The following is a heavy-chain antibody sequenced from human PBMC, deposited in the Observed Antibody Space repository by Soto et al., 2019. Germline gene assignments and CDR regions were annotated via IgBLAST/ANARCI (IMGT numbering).Heavy chain of an antibody. D-gene: IGHD3-22*01. Sequence: QVQLVQSGAEVKKPGSSVKVSCKASGGTFSSYAISWVRQAPGQGLEWMGGIIHIFGTANYAQKFQGRVTLTADESTSTAYMELSSLRSEDTAVYYCARLEPEYYYDSSGYEKYYFDYWGQGTLVTVSS. J-gene: IGHJ4*02. CDR2: IIHIFGTA. CDR3: ARLEPEYYYDSSGYEKYYFDY. V-gene: IGHV1-69*12. CDR1: GGTFSSYA.